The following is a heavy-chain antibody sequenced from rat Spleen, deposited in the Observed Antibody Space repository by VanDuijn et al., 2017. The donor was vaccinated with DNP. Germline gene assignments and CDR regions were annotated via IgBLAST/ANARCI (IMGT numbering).Heavy chain of an antibody. V-gene: IGHV5-17*01. J-gene: IGHJ4*01. CDR3: ARVQLGYYALDA. D-gene: IGHD5-1*01. Sequence: EVQLVESGGGLVQPGNSLKLSCAASGFTFSDYAMAWVRQSPKKGLEWVATIISDGRSTYYRDSVKGRFTISRDNAKSTLYLQMDSLRSEETATYYCARVQLGYYALDAWGQGTSVTVSS. CDR1: GFTFSDYA. CDR2: IISDGRST.